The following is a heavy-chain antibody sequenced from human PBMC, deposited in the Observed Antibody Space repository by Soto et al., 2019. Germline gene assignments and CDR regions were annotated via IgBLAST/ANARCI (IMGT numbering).Heavy chain of an antibody. D-gene: IGHD3-22*01. J-gene: IGHJ3*02. V-gene: IGHV4-59*01. CDR2: IYHSGTT. CDR3: ARDLGLYDSSGSYSHAFDM. CDR1: GGPIRSYY. Sequence: PSETLSLTCTVSGGPIRSYYWSWIRQPPGKGLEWIGHIYHSGTTNYNPSLEGRVTISVDMSKNQFSLDLRSVAAADTAVYSCARDLGLYDSSGSYSHAFDMWGQGTMVTV.